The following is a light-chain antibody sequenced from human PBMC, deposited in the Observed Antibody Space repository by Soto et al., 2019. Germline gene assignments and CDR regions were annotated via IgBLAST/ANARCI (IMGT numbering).Light chain of an antibody. V-gene: IGKV3-20*01. Sequence: DIVLTQSPGTLSLSPGDRATLSCRASQSVSTSYLAWYQQKPGQAPRLLIYGASSRATGIPDRFSGSGSGTDFTLTSISLEPEDFAVYYCQQYGSSPLFPFGPGTKVDFK. CDR2: GAS. J-gene: IGKJ3*01. CDR1: QSVSTSY. CDR3: QQYGSSPLFP.